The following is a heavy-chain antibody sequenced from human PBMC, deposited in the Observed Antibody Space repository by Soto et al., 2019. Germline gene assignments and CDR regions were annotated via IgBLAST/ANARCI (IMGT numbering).Heavy chain of an antibody. CDR2: IKQDGSEK. CDR3: ARARSNSFASGSYLPSYMDV. Sequence: PGGSLRLSCEASGFTFSSDWMTWVRQAPGKGLEWVANIKQDGSEKYYVDSVKGRFTIARDNAKNSRYLQMNSLRAEDTAVYSSARARSNSFASGSYLPSYMDVWGKGTTVTVSS. V-gene: IGHV3-7*01. CDR1: GFTFSSDW. D-gene: IGHD3-10*01. J-gene: IGHJ6*03.